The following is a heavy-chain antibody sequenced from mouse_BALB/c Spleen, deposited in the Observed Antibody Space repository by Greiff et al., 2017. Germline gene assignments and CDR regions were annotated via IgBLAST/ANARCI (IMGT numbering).Heavy chain of an antibody. V-gene: IGHV5-9-1*01. J-gene: IGHJ4*01. CDR2: ISSGGSYT. Sequence: DVMLVESGGGLVKPGGSLKLSCAASGFTFSSYAMSWVRQTPEKRLEWVATISSGGSYTYYPYSVKGRFTISRDNAKNTLYLKMSSLRSEDTAMYYCARRGDEYDEDAMDYWGQGTTVTVSS. CDR3: ARRGDEYDEDAMDY. CDR1: GFTFSSYA. D-gene: IGHD2-4*01.